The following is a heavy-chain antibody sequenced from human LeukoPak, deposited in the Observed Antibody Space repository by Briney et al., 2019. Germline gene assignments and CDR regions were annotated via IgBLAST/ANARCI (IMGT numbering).Heavy chain of an antibody. Sequence: PGGSLRLSCAASGFTFSSYAMSWVRQAPGKGLEWVSYISSSGSTIYYADSVKGRFTISRDNAKNSLYLQMNSLRAEDTAVYYCARAHLRGYSYGYDAFDIWGQGTMVTVSS. J-gene: IGHJ3*02. CDR1: GFTFSSYA. V-gene: IGHV3-48*04. CDR2: ISSSGSTI. CDR3: ARAHLRGYSYGYDAFDI. D-gene: IGHD5-18*01.